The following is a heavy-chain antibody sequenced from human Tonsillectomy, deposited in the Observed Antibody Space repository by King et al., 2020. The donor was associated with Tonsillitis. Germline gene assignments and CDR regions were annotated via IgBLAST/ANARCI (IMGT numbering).Heavy chain of an antibody. CDR3: ARELRGSGTDGEDWFDP. D-gene: IGHD3-10*01. V-gene: IGHV3-30*04. CDR1: GFTFSTYS. CDR2: ISYDGSNE. J-gene: IGHJ5*02. Sequence: QLVQSGGGVVQPGTSLRLSCAASGFTFSTYSMHWVRQAPGKGLEWVAVISYDGSNEYYADSVKGRFTISRDNSKNTLYLQMNSLRAEDAAVFYCARELRGSGTDGEDWFDPWGQGTLVTVSS.